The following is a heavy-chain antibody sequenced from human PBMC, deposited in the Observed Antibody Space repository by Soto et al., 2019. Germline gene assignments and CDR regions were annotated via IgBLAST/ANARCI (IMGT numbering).Heavy chain of an antibody. CDR3: AKSGSGWSDAFDI. CDR2: ISGSGGST. Sequence: EVQLLESGGGLVQPGGSLRLSCAASGFTFSSYAMSWVRQAPGKGLEWVSAISGSGGSTYYADSVKGLFTISRHNSKNTLYLQMNSLRAEDTAVYYCAKSGSGWSDAFDIWGQGTMVTVSS. CDR1: GFTFSSYA. D-gene: IGHD6-19*01. J-gene: IGHJ3*02. V-gene: IGHV3-23*01.